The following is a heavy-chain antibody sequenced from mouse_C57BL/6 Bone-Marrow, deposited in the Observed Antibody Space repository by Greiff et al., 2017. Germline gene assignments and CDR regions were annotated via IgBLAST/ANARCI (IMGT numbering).Heavy chain of an antibody. Sequence: VQLQQSGAELVRPGASVKLSCTASGFNIKDDYMHWVKQRPEQGLEWIGWIDPDNGDTEYASKFQGKATITADTSSNTAYLQLGSLASEDTAVYYCTPLAWFAYWGQGTLVTVSA. CDR2: IDPDNGDT. CDR3: TPLAWFAY. V-gene: IGHV14-4*01. J-gene: IGHJ3*01. CDR1: GFNIKDDY.